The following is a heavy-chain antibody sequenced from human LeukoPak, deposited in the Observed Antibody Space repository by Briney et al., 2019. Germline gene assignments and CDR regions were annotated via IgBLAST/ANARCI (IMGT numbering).Heavy chain of an antibody. J-gene: IGHJ4*02. Sequence: QTGGSLRLSCAASGFTFSSYWMHWVRQAPGKGLVWVSRINSDGSSTSYADSVKGRFTISRDNAKNTLYLQMNSLRAEDTAVYYCAKDSPFFGFDYWGQGTLVTVSS. V-gene: IGHV3-74*01. CDR2: INSDGSST. CDR3: AKDSPFFGFDY. D-gene: IGHD3-10*01. CDR1: GFTFSSYW.